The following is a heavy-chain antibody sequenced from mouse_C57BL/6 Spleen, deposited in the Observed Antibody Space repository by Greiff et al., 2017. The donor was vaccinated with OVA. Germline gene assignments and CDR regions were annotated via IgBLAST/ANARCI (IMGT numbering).Heavy chain of an antibody. D-gene: IGHD1-1*01. J-gene: IGHJ2*01. V-gene: IGHV1-19*01. CDR2: INPYNGGT. CDR1: GYTFTDYY. Sequence: VQLKQSGPVLVKPGASVKMSCKASGYTFTDYYMNWVKQSHGKSLEWIGVINPYNGGTSYNQKFKGKATLTVDKSSSTAYMELNSLTSEDSAVYYCASPYGSSYGPFDYWGQGTTLTVSS. CDR3: ASPYGSSYGPFDY.